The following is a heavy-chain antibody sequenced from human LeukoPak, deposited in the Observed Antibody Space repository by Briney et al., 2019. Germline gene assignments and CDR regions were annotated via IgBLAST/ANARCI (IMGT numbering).Heavy chain of an antibody. CDR2: IIPIFGTA. J-gene: IGHJ6*03. V-gene: IGHV1-69*05. CDR1: GGTFSSYA. CDR3: ARGRRSTYYYYYMDV. Sequence: APVKVSCKASGGTFSSYAISWVRQAPGQGLEWMGGIIPIFGTANYAQKFQGRVTITTDESTSTAYMELSSLRSEDTAVYYCARGRRSTYYYYYMDVWGKGTTVTVSS.